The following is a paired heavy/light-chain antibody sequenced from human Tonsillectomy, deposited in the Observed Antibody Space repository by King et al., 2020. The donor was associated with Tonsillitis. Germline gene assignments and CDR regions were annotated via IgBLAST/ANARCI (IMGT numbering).Heavy chain of an antibody. CDR2: VSDSGST. V-gene: IGHV4-59*01. D-gene: IGHD3-16*02. Sequence: QVQLQESGPGLVKSSETLTLTCSVSGASISSYHWSWIRQSPGKGLEWIGYVSDSGSTKYNPSLKSRVTISADTSRNQFSLKLSSVTAADTAFYYCARRIQITFGGAIVGDWFDRWGQGTLVTVSS. J-gene: IGHJ5*02. CDR1: GASISSYH. CDR3: ARRIQITFGGAIVGDWFDR.
Light chain of an antibody. CDR1: SSNLGAGYD. CDR2: GNS. V-gene: IGLV1-40*01. CDR3: QSYDTSVSGSYV. Sequence: QSVLTQPPSVSGAPGQRVTLSCTGSSSNLGAGYDVHWYQQPPGTAPKLLIYGNSKRPSGVPDRFSGSKSGTSASLAITGLQAEDEAEYYCQSYDTSVSGSYVFGTGTKVTVL. J-gene: IGLJ1*01.